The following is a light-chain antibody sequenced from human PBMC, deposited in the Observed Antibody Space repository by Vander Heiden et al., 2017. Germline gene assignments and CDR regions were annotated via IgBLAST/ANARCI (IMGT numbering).Light chain of an antibody. CDR3: QHYENLPLT. CDR2: DAS. CDR1: QGISNL. J-gene: IGKJ4*01. V-gene: IGKV1-33*01. Sequence: DIKMTQSPSSLSASVGDRVTITCQASQGISNLLNWYQQKPGKAPRLLIYDASNLETGVPSRFTGSGSGTHFSLTISSLQPEDIATYYCQHYENLPLTFGGGTKVEIK.